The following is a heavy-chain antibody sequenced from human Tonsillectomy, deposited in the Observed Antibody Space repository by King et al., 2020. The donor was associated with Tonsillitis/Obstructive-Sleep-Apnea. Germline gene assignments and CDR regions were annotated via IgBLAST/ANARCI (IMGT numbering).Heavy chain of an antibody. CDR1: GYTFTRYY. CDR2: INPSSGIT. D-gene: IGHD2-15*01. CDR3: ARDDKDDRYFDY. J-gene: IGHJ4*02. V-gene: IGHV1-46*01. Sequence: VQLVESGTEVKKPGASVKVSCKAYGYTFTRYYIHWVRQAPGQGLEWMGIINPSSGITTYALNFQGRVSMTRDTSTSTVHMELSSLSSEDTAVYYCARDDKDDRYFDYWGQGTMVTVSS.